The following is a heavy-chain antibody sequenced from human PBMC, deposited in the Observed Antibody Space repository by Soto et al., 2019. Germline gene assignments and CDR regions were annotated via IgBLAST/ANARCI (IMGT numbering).Heavy chain of an antibody. CDR3: ARDGTFGGVIVTYYYYYMDV. V-gene: IGHV3-21*01. J-gene: IGHJ6*03. Sequence: EVQLVESGGGLVKPGGSLRLSCAASGFTFSSYSMNWVRQAPGKGLEWVSSISGSSSYIYYADSVKGRFTISRDNAKNSLYLQMNSLRAEDTAVYYCARDGTFGGVIVTYYYYYMDVWGKGTTVTVSS. CDR2: ISGSSSYI. D-gene: IGHD3-16*02. CDR1: GFTFSSYS.